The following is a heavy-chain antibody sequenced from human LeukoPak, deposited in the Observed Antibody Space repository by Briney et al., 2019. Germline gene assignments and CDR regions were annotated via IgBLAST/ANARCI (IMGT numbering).Heavy chain of an antibody. CDR1: GFTFSSYA. CDR2: ISGSGGST. V-gene: IGHV3-23*01. CDR3: AARRLTVTTEIDY. J-gene: IGHJ4*02. Sequence: PGGSLRLSCAASGFTFSSYAMSWVRQAPGKGLEWVSAISGSGGSTYYADSVKGRFAISRDNSKNTVYLQMNSLRTEDTAVYYCAARRLTVTTEIDYWGQGTLVTVSS. D-gene: IGHD4-17*01.